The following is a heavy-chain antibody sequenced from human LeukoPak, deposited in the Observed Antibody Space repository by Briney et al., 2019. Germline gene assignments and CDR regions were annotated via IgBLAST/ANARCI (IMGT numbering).Heavy chain of an antibody. J-gene: IGHJ5*02. CDR1: GFTFSSYA. V-gene: IGHV3-30*04. D-gene: IGHD3-9*01. CDR3: ARAAAETGSFRDNWFDP. CDR2: ISDDGRIK. Sequence: GGSLRLSCAASGFTFSSYAMSWVRQAPGKGLEWVAVISDDGRIKIYGDSVKGRLTISRDNSKNTLYLQMNSLRGEDTAVYYCARAAAETGSFRDNWFDPWGQGTLVTVSS.